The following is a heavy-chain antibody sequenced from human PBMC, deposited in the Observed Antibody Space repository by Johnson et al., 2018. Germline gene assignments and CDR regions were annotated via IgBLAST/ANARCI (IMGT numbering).Heavy chain of an antibody. Sequence: VQLVQSGGGLVQXGGSXRLXCAASGFTFSSYAMSWVRQAPGKGLEWVSAISGSGGSTYYADSVKGRFTISRDNSKNTLYLQMNSLRAEDTAVYYCAKGYSSGWSYFDLWGRGTLVTVSS. V-gene: IGHV3-23*04. CDR2: ISGSGGST. CDR3: AKGYSSGWSYFDL. J-gene: IGHJ2*01. CDR1: GFTFSSYA. D-gene: IGHD6-19*01.